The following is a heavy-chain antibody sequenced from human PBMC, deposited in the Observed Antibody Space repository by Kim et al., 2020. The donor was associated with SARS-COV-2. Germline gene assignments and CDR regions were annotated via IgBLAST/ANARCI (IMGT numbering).Heavy chain of an antibody. CDR3: ATESFFGVVIYALYY. Sequence: ASVKVSCKLSGYTLTELSMHWVRQTPGKGLEWMGNFDPQHGETIYAQNFQGRVTMTEDTSTDTAYLELSSLRSEDTAVYYCATESFFGVVIYALYYWGQGTLVTVSS. CDR1: GYTLTELS. CDR2: FDPQHGET. D-gene: IGHD3-3*01. V-gene: IGHV1-24*01. J-gene: IGHJ4*02.